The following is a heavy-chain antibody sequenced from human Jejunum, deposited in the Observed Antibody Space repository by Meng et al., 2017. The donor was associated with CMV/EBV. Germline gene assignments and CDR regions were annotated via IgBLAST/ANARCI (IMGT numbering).Heavy chain of an antibody. CDR2: IYYTGST. D-gene: IGHD2-21*01. CDR1: DGPVAKYH. V-gene: IGHV4-59*02. J-gene: IGHJ6*02. Sequence: SDGPVAKYHCSGIRQPPGKGLGWIAYIYYTGSTKYNPSLMSRVTISLDTSKDQFSLKLSSVTAADTAVYYCARDNVVNYYYGLNVWGQGTTVTVSS. CDR3: ARDNVVNYYYGLNV.